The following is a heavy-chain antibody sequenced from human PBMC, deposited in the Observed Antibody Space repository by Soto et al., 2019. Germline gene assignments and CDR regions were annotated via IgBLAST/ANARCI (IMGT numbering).Heavy chain of an antibody. V-gene: IGHV4-34*12. J-gene: IGHJ4*02. Sequence: PSETLSLTCAVYGGSFRGYYWSWIRQPPGKGLEWIGTIFYSGSTYCNPSLKSRVTISVDTSKNQFSLRLISVTAADTALYYCARRYGWLYFDYWGQGTPVT. CDR1: GGSFRGYY. D-gene: IGHD6-19*01. CDR3: ARRYGWLYFDY. CDR2: IFYSGST.